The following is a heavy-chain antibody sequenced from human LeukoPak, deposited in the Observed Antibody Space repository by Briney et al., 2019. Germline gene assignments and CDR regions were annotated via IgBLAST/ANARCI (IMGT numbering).Heavy chain of an antibody. CDR1: GYTFTSYG. V-gene: IGHV1-18*01. D-gene: IGHD2-2*01. Sequence: ASVKVSCKASGYTFTSYGISWVRQAPGQGLEWMGWISAYNGNTNYAQKLQGRVTMTTDTSTSTAYMELRSLRSDDTAVYYCAREGPPYCSSTSCDDNWSDPWGQGTLVTVSS. CDR2: ISAYNGNT. J-gene: IGHJ5*02. CDR3: AREGPPYCSSTSCDDNWSDP.